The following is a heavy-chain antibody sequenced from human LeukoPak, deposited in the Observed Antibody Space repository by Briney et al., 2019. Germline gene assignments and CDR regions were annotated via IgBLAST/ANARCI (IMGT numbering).Heavy chain of an antibody. CDR2: INPNSGGT. V-gene: IGHV1-2*02. CDR1: GYTFTGYY. Sequence: ASVKVSCKASGYTFTGYYMHWVRRAPGQGLEWMGWINPNSGGTNYAQKFQGRVTMTRDTSISTAYMELSRLRSDDTAVYYCARAHDYGGNSEGDYWGQGTLVTVSS. D-gene: IGHD4-23*01. CDR3: ARAHDYGGNSEGDY. J-gene: IGHJ4*02.